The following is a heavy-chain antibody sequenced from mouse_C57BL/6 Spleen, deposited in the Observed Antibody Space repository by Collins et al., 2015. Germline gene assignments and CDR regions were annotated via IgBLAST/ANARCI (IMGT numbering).Heavy chain of an antibody. CDR1: GFNIKDYY. J-gene: IGHJ3*01. D-gene: IGHD2-4*01. CDR2: IDPENGNT. CDR3: ARTMITTAWFAY. Sequence: EVQLQQSGAELVRPGALVKLSCKASGFNIKDYYMHWVKQRPEQGLEWIGWIDPENGNTIYDPKFQGKASITADTSSNTAYLQLSSLTSEDTAVYYCARTMITTAWFAYWGQGTLVTVSA. V-gene: IGHV14-1*02.